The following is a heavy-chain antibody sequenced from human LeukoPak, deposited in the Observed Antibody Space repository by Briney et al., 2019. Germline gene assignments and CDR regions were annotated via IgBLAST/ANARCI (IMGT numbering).Heavy chain of an antibody. CDR3: ARGGVSSYVDY. CDR2: INTDDGNT. J-gene: IGHJ4*02. V-gene: IGHV1-18*01. CDR1: GYNFAGYG. D-gene: IGHD3-16*01. Sequence: ASVKVSCKASGYNFAGYGISRVRQAPGQGLEWMGWINTDDGNTDYAQRLQGRVTMTTDASTSTAHMELRSLRSDDTALYYCARGGVSSYVDYWGQGTLVTVSS.